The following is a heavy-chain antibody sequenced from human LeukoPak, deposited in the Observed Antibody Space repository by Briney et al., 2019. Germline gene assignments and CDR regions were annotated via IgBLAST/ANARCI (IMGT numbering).Heavy chain of an antibody. V-gene: IGHV3-21*01. Sequence: GGSLRLSCAASGFTFSNLWMSWVRQAPGKGLEWVSSITSAGNFIYYADSLRGRFTVSRDNAKNSLYLQMNRLRAEDTAMYYCARDLWDHWGQGTLVTVSS. CDR1: GFTFSNLW. J-gene: IGHJ4*02. CDR2: ITSAGNFI. CDR3: ARDLWDH.